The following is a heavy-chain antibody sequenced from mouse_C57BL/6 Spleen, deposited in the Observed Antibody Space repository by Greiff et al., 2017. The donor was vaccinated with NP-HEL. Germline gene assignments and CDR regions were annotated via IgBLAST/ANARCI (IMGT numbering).Heavy chain of an antibody. Sequence: QVQLKQPGAELVRPGSSVKLSCKASGYTFTSYWMHWVKQRPIQGLEWIGNIDPSDSETHYNQKFKDKATLTVDKSSSTAYMQLSSLTSEDSAVYYCARGRTGILFDYWGQGTTLTVSS. CDR2: IDPSDSET. V-gene: IGHV1-52*01. D-gene: IGHD4-1*01. CDR3: ARGRTGILFDY. CDR1: GYTFTSYW. J-gene: IGHJ2*01.